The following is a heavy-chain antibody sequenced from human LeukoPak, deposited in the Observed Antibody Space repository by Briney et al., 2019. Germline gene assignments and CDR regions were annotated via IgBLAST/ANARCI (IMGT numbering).Heavy chain of an antibody. CDR2: IYYSGST. V-gene: IGHV4-59*13. CDR3: ARNNEGSSWYWNYFDY. J-gene: IGHJ4*02. Sequence: PSETLSLTCTVSGGSISSYYWSWIRQPPGKGLEGIGYIYYSGSTNYNPSLKSRVTITVDTSKNQFSLRLSSVTAADTAVYYCARNNEGSSWYWNYFDYWGQGTLVTVSS. CDR1: GGSISSYY. D-gene: IGHD6-13*01.